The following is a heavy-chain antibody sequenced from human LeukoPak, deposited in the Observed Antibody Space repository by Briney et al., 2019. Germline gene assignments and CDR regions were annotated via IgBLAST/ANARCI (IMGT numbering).Heavy chain of an antibody. D-gene: IGHD6-13*01. CDR2: INHSGST. V-gene: IGHV4-34*01. CDR3: ARGYSSSANFDY. J-gene: IGHJ4*02. CDR1: GGSFSGYY. Sequence: PSETLSFTCAVYGGSFSGYYWSWIRQPPGKGLEWIGEINHSGSTNYNPSLKSRVTISVDTSKNQFSLKLSSVTAADTAVYYCARGYSSSANFDYWGQGTLVTVSS.